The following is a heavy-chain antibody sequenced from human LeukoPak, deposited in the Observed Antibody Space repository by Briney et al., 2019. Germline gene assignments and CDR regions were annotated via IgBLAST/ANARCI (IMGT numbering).Heavy chain of an antibody. V-gene: IGHV1-69*13. Sequence: SVKVSCKASGGTFSSYAISWVRQAPGQGLEWMGGIIPIFGTANYAQKFQGRVTITADESTSTAYMELSSLRSEDTGVYYCARVGSIAVAGPLFDYWGQGTLVTVSS. J-gene: IGHJ4*02. D-gene: IGHD6-19*01. CDR1: GGTFSSYA. CDR2: IIPIFGTA. CDR3: ARVGSIAVAGPLFDY.